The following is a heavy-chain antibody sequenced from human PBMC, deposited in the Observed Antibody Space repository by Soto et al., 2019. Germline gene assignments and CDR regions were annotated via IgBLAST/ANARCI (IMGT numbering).Heavy chain of an antibody. V-gene: IGHV4-61*01. D-gene: IGHD4-17*01. CDR3: ARDRRGRADGFIYYYGMEV. J-gene: IGHJ6*02. CDR2: IFDAATT. Sequence: QVHLQESGPGLVKPSGTLSLICSVSGESVGRGTNYWSWVRQAPGRGLEWIGYIFDAATTNYSPSFRSRVSISLDAAKNQVSLKLTSVTAADTAIYYCARDRRGRADGFIYYYGMEVWGQGTSVTVSS. CDR1: GESVGRGTNY.